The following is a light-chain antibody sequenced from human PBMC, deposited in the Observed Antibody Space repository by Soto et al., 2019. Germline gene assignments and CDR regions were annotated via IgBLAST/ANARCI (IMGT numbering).Light chain of an antibody. CDR3: QQYGSYGT. Sequence: EIGLTQSPGTLSLSPGERATLSCRASQSVSSSYLAWYQQKPGQAPRLLIYGASSRATGIPDRFSGSGSGTDFTLTISRLEAEDFAVYYCQQYGSYGTYGTGSKVDI. J-gene: IGKJ1*01. V-gene: IGKV3-20*01. CDR2: GAS. CDR1: QSVSSSY.